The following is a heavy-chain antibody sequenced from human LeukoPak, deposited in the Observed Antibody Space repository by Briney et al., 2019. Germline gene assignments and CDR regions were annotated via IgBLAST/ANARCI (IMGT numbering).Heavy chain of an antibody. J-gene: IGHJ6*02. D-gene: IGHD6-13*01. CDR3: ARDIRYSSSSALYYSYGMDV. CDR1: GFPVSSNY. CDR2: IYSGGST. V-gene: IGHV3-53*01. Sequence: GGSLRLSFAASGFPVSSNYMSWVRQAPGKGLEWVSVIYSGGSTYYADSVKGRFTISSDNSKNTLYLQMNSLRAEDTAVYYCARDIRYSSSSALYYSYGMDVWGQGTTVTVSS.